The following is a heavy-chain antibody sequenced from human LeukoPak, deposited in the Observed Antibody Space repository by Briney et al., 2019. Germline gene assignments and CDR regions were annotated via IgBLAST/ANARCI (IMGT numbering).Heavy chain of an antibody. CDR2: ISGSGGAT. Sequence: GGTLRLSCAASGFTFNTYGMSWVRQAPGKGLEWVSGISGSGGATYYADSVKGRFTVSRDDPHNTLYLQMNSVRAEDTAVYFCARGGADHYGSGTYYLMYYFDHWGQGALVTVSS. CDR1: GFTFNTYG. CDR3: ARGGADHYGSGTYYLMYYFDH. D-gene: IGHD3-10*01. J-gene: IGHJ4*02. V-gene: IGHV3-23*01.